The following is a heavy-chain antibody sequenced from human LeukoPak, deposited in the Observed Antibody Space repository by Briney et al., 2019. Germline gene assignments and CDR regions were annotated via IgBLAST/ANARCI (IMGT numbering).Heavy chain of an antibody. CDR3: AKPRSYYYDSSGYYYGY. CDR1: GFTFSDYY. CDR2: ISGSGGST. D-gene: IGHD3-22*01. V-gene: IGHV3-23*01. J-gene: IGHJ4*02. Sequence: GGSLRLSCSASGFTFSDYYMSWIRQPPGKGLEWVSAISGSGGSTYYADSVKGRFTISRDNSKNTLYLQMNSLRAEDTAVYYCAKPRSYYYDSSGYYYGYWGQGTLVTVSS.